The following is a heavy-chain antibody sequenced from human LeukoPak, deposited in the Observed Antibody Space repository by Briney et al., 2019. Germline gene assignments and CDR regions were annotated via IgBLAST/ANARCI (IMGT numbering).Heavy chain of an antibody. CDR3: AIYDSSGSEYFQH. Sequence: SETLSLTCTVSGGSISSYYWSWIRQPPGKGLEWIGYIYYSGSTYYNPSLKSRVTISVDTSKNQFSLKLSSVTAADTAVYYCAIYDSSGSEYFQHWGQGTLVTVSS. D-gene: IGHD3-22*01. CDR1: GGSISSYY. V-gene: IGHV4-59*06. J-gene: IGHJ1*01. CDR2: IYYSGST.